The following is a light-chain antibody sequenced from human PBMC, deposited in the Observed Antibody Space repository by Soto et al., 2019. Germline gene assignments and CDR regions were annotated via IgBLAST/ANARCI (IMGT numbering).Light chain of an antibody. J-gene: IGKJ2*01. CDR2: KAS. CDR3: QQSYGRMYT. Sequence: DIQMTQSPSTLSGSVGDRVTITCRASQTISSWLAWYQQKPGKAPKLLIYKASTLKSGVPSRFSGSGSGTEFTLTISSLQPDDFATYYCQQSYGRMYTFGQGTKLEIK. V-gene: IGKV1-5*03. CDR1: QTISSW.